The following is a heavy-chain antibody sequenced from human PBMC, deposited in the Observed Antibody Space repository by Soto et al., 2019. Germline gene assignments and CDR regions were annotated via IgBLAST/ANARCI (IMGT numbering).Heavy chain of an antibody. CDR2: ISDSGISV. D-gene: IGHD2-2*01. Sequence: EEQLLESGGGLIQPGGSLRLSCAASGFAFYNYAMAWVRQAPGKGLEWVSGISDSGISVYYTDSVKGRFTISRDNSKNTLFLQMDSLRGEDTALYYCAKDAHRTSPLGQWVGWGQVTLGTVSS. CDR3: AKDAHRTSPLGQWVG. V-gene: IGHV3-23*01. CDR1: GFAFYNYA. J-gene: IGHJ4*02.